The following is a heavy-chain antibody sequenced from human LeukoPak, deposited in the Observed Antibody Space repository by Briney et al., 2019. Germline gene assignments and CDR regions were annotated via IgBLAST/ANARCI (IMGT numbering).Heavy chain of an antibody. J-gene: IGHJ5*02. V-gene: IGHV6-1*01. CDR3: ARARTDYGDYGGWFDP. D-gene: IGHD4-17*01. Sequence: SQTLPLTCAISGDSVSSNSSAWNWITQSPSRGLEWLGSTYYRSKWYNDYAVSVKSRITINPDTSKNQFSLQLNSVTPEDTAVYYCARARTDYGDYGGWFDPWGQGTLVTVSS. CDR2: TYYRSKWYN. CDR1: GDSVSSNSSA.